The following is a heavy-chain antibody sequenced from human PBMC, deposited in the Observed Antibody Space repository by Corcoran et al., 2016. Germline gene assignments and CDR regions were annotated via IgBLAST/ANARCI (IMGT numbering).Heavy chain of an antibody. D-gene: IGHD3-16*02. J-gene: IGHJ6*02. CDR1: GFTFSSYG. CDR3: AKEAGPTYDYVWWSYRARGFDYGMDV. CDR2: ISYDGSNK. Sequence: QVQLVESGGGVVQPGRSLRLSCAASGFTFSSYGMHWVRQAPGKGLEWVAVISYDGSNKYYVDSVKGRFTISRDNSKNTLYLQMNSLRAEETAVYYCAKEAGPTYDYVWWSYRARGFDYGMDVWGQGTTVTVSS. V-gene: IGHV3-30*18.